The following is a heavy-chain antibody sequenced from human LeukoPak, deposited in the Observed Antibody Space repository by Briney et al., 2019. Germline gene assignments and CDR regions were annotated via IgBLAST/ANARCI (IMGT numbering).Heavy chain of an antibody. CDR1: GFTFSSYA. CDR2: ISGSGGST. D-gene: IGHD3-22*01. J-gene: IGHJ4*02. V-gene: IGHV3-23*01. Sequence: GGSLRLSCAASGFTFSSYAMGWVRQAPGKGLEWVSAISGSGGSTYYADYVKGRFTISRDNSKNTLYLQMNSLRAEDTAVYYCAKVETMIAVVSLFDYWGQGTLVTVSS. CDR3: AKVETMIAVVSLFDY.